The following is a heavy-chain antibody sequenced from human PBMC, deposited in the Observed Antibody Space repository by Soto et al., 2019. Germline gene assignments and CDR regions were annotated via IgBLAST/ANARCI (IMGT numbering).Heavy chain of an antibody. CDR2: IHFSGNT. Sequence: PSETLSLTCTVSGDSISSNTYSWGWIRQPPGKGLEYIGTIHFSGNTYYNPSLNSRVTISVDTSKNQFSLKLTSVTAADTALYYCASRRFLFSWGQGTLVT. J-gene: IGHJ5*02. D-gene: IGHD3-3*01. CDR1: GDSISSNTYS. CDR3: ASRRFLFS. V-gene: IGHV4-39*01.